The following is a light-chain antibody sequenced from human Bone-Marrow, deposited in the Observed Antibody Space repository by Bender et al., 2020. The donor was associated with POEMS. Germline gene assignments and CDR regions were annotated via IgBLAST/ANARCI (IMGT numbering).Light chain of an antibody. CDR2: GVS. CDR1: SSDIGASNF. Sequence: QSALTQPASLSGSPGQSITISCTGTSSDIGASNFVSWFQQHPGKVPKVIIYGVSNRPSAISNRFSASKSGNTASLTISGLQAEDEGEYYCCSYAGRNTVLFGGGTRVTVL. CDR3: CSYAGRNTVL. V-gene: IGLV2-14*01. J-gene: IGLJ2*01.